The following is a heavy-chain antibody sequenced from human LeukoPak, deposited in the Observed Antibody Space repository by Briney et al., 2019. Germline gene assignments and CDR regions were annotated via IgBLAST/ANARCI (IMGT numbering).Heavy chain of an antibody. Sequence: PSETLSLTCAVYGGSFSGYYWSWIRQPPGKGLGWIGEINHSGSTNYNPSLKSRVTISVDTSKNQFSLKLSSVTAADTAVYYCARGRGSSWYGRNWFDPWAREPWSPSPQ. CDR2: INHSGST. CDR1: GGSFSGYY. J-gene: IGHJ5*02. V-gene: IGHV4-34*01. D-gene: IGHD6-13*01. CDR3: ARGRGSSWYGRNWFDP.